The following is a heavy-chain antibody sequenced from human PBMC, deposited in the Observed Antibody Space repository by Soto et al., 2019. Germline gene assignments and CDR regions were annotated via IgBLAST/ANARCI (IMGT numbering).Heavy chain of an antibody. CDR1: GGSISSGDYY. CDR3: ARVLHYYDSSGYYYQYYFDY. CDR2: IYYSGST. D-gene: IGHD3-22*01. V-gene: IGHV4-30-4*01. J-gene: IGHJ4*02. Sequence: QVQLQESGPGLVKPSQTLSLTCTVSGGSISSGDYYCSWIRQPPGKGLEWIGYIYYSGSTYYNPSLKGRVTISVDTSKNRFSLKLSSVTAADTAVYYCARVLHYYDSSGYYYQYYFDYWGQGTLVTVSS.